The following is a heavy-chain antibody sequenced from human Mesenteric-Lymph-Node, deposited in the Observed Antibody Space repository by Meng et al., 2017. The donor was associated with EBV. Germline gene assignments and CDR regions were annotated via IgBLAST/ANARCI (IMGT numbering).Heavy chain of an antibody. V-gene: IGHV1-18*01. Sequence: QVQLGESGDEVKEAGASVKISCKASGYNFYTYGLSWVRQAPGQGLEWIGWISGHYGNTNYAQKFQGRVTVTTDRATSTAYMELWRLRYDDTAVYYCARDGGAGGAKGYWGQGTLVTVSS. CDR2: ISGHYGNT. D-gene: IGHD3-16*01. J-gene: IGHJ4*02. CDR1: GYNFYTYG. CDR3: ARDGGAGGAKGY.